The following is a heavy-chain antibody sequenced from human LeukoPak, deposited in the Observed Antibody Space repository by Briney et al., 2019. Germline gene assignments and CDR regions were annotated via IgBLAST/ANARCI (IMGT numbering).Heavy chain of an antibody. CDR1: GFTFDDYA. CDR3: AKDMTYSSSWDFDY. D-gene: IGHD6-13*01. V-gene: IGHV3-9*01. J-gene: IGHJ4*02. Sequence: PGRSLRLSCAASGFTFDDYAMHWVRQAPGKGLEWVSGISWNSGSIGYADSVKGRFTISRGNAKNSLYLQMNSLRAEDTALYYCAKDMTYSSSWDFDYWGQGTLVTVSS. CDR2: ISWNSGSI.